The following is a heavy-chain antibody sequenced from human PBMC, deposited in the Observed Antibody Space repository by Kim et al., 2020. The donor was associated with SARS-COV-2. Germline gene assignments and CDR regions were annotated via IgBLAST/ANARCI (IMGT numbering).Heavy chain of an antibody. CDR2: ST. V-gene: IGHV3-74*01. Sequence: STSYADSVKGRFTISRDNAKNTLYLQMNSLRAEDTAVYYCAREEIQLWFDWGQGTLVTVSS. D-gene: IGHD5-18*01. CDR3: AREEIQLWFD. J-gene: IGHJ4*02.